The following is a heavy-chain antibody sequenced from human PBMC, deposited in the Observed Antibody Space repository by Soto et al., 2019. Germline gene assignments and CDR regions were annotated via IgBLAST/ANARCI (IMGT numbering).Heavy chain of an antibody. CDR3: AQDASELVLRYFEY. CDR2: ISSSSGTK. V-gene: IGHV3-48*01. CDR1: GFTFSSYT. D-gene: IGHD3-9*01. J-gene: IGHJ4*02. Sequence: PGGSLRLSCAASGFTFSSYTMNWVRQAPGKGLEWISYISSSSGTKYYADSVKGRFTISRDNAKNSLYLQMNSLRAEDTAVYYCAQDASELVLRYFEYWGQGALVTVSS.